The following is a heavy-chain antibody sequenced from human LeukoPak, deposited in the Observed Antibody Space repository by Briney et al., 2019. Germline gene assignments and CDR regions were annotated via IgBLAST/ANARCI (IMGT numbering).Heavy chain of an antibody. CDR2: MKQDGREK. J-gene: IGHJ6*03. D-gene: IGHD5-12*01. V-gene: IGHV3-7*01. CDR1: GFTFTNYW. CDR3: ARDPRYSGYDAPYYYYYYMDV. Sequence: GGSLRLSCVASGFTFTNYWMTWVRQAPGKGLEWVANMKQDGREKYYADSVKGRFTISRDNSKNTLYLQMNSLRAEDTAVYYCARDPRYSGYDAPYYYYYYMDVWGKGTTVTVSS.